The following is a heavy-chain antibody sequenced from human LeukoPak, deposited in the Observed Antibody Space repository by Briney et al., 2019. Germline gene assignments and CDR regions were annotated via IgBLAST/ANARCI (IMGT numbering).Heavy chain of an antibody. V-gene: IGHV5-51*01. D-gene: IGHD3-10*01. CDR2: IYPGDSDT. J-gene: IGHJ6*02. CDR1: GYSFTSYW. CDR3: ARRGTYYYGSGSYLPGSYAMDV. Sequence: GESLKISCKGSGYSFTSYWIVWGRQMPGKGLEWMGIIYPGDSDTRYSPSFQGQVTISADKSISTAYLQWSSLKASDTAMYYCARRGTYYYGSGSYLPGSYAMDVWGQGTTVTVAS.